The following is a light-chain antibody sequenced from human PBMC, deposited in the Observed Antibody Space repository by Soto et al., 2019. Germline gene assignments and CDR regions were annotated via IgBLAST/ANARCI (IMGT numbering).Light chain of an antibody. V-gene: IGKV1-8*01. CDR1: QGISSY. J-gene: IGKJ1*01. CDR3: QQYYSYTRT. CDR2: AAS. Sequence: AIRMTHSPSSLSASTGGRVTITCRASQGISSYLAWYQQKPGKAPKLLIYAASTLQSGVPSRFSGSGSGTDLTITISCMKYEDFETYYCQQYYSYTRTFGQGTKVDIK.